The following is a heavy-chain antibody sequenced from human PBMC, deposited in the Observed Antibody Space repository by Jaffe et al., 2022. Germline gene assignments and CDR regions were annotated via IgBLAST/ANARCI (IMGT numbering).Heavy chain of an antibody. CDR1: GFTFSSYD. V-gene: IGHV3-13*01. J-gene: IGHJ6*03. CDR2: IGTAGDT. D-gene: IGHD2-2*01. CDR3: ARGYCSSTSCYVAPSTWYYYYMDV. Sequence: EVQLVESGGGLVQPGGSLRLSCAASGFTFSSYDMHWVRQATGKGLEWVSAIGTAGDTYYPGSVKGRFTISRENAKNSLYLQMNSLRAGDTAVYYCARGYCSSTSCYVAPSTWYYYYMDVWGKGTTVTVSS.